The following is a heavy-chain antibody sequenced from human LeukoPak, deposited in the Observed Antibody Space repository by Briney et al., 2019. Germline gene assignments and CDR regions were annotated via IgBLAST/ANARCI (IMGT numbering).Heavy chain of an antibody. CDR1: GYTFTGHY. J-gene: IGHJ4*02. Sequence: ASVKVSCKASGYTFTGHYMHWVRQAPGQGLEWMGWINPNSGGTNYAQKFQGRVTMTRDTSISTAYMELSRLRSDDTAVYYCAREMGEYYYDSSGQGDWGQGTLVTVSS. V-gene: IGHV1-2*02. CDR3: AREMGEYYYDSSGQGD. D-gene: IGHD3-22*01. CDR2: INPNSGGT.